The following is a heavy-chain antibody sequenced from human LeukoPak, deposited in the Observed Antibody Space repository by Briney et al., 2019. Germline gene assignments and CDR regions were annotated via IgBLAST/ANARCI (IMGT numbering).Heavy chain of an antibody. V-gene: IGHV3-23*01. Sequence: GGSLKLSCAASGFSFSTYAMSWVRKAPGKGLEWVSSISGSGDNTYYAESVKGRFTISRDNSKNTLFLQMNSLRAEDTAVFYCAKRSGYTTGWFFDFWGQGTLVTVSS. J-gene: IGHJ4*02. D-gene: IGHD6-19*01. CDR1: GFSFSTYA. CDR3: AKRSGYTTGWFFDF. CDR2: ISGSGDNT.